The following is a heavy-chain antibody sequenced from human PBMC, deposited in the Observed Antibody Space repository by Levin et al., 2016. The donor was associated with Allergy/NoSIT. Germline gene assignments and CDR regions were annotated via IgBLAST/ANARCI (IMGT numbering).Heavy chain of an antibody. CDR2: ISGSGASP. CDR3: ARDVEATVTKDAFAV. J-gene: IGHJ3*01. Sequence: GESLKISCAASGFTFSSYAMSWVRQAPGQGLEWVSAISGSGASPYYADSVKGRFTMSRDTAQNMVYLQMDSLRADDTAVYYCARDVEATVTKDAFAVWGQGTLVTVSS. CDR1: GFTFSSYA. V-gene: IGHV3-23*01. D-gene: IGHD4-17*01.